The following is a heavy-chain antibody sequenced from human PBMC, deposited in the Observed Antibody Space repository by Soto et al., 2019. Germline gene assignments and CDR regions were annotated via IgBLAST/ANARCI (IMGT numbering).Heavy chain of an antibody. CDR2: IDPSDSYT. CDR3: ARHSRSGYDFWSGYYKGNWFDP. J-gene: IGHJ5*02. V-gene: IGHV5-10-1*01. CDR1: GYSFTSYW. D-gene: IGHD3-3*01. Sequence: PGESLKISCKGSGYSFTSYWISWVRQMPGKGLEWMGRIDPSDSYTNYSPSFQGHVTISADKSISTAYLQWSSLKASDTAMYYCARHSRSGYDFWSGYYKGNWFDPWGQGTLVTVSS.